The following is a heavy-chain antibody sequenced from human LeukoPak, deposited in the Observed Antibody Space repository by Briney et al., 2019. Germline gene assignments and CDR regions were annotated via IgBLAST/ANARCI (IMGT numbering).Heavy chain of an antibody. V-gene: IGHV5-51*01. J-gene: IGHJ3*02. CDR3: ARAYCSSTSCTDAFDI. CDR2: IYPGDSDT. D-gene: IGHD2-2*01. CDR1: GYSFTSYW. Sequence: GASLKISCKGSGYSFTSYWIGWVRQMPGKGLEWMGIIYPGDSDTRYSPSFQGQVTISADKSISTAYLQWSSLKASDTAMYYCARAYCSSTSCTDAFDIWGQGTMVTVSS.